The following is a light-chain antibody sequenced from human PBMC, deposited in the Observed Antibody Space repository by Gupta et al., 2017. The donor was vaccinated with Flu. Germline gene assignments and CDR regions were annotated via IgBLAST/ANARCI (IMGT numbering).Light chain of an antibody. J-gene: IGKJ3*01. CDR3: QQYYSTPPT. CDR2: WAS. Sequence: SLGERATTNCKSSQSVLYSSNNKNYLAWYQQKPGQPPKLLIYWASTRESGVPDRFSGSGSGTDFTLTISSLQAEDVAVYYCQQYYSTPPTFGPGTKVDIK. CDR1: QSVLYSSNNKNY. V-gene: IGKV4-1*01.